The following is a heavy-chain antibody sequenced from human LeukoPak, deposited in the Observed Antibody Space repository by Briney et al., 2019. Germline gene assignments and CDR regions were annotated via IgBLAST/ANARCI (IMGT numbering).Heavy chain of an antibody. CDR2: IRSKAYGGTT. J-gene: IGHJ4*02. D-gene: IGHD3-22*01. CDR3: TRVMIVVVAADY. V-gene: IGHV3-49*04. CDR1: GFTFGDYA. Sequence: GGSLRLSCTASGFTFGDYAMSWVRQAPGKGLEWVGFIRSKAYGGTTEYAASVKGRLTISRDDSKNIAYLQMNSLKTEDTAVYYCTRVMIVVVAADYWGQGTLVTVSS.